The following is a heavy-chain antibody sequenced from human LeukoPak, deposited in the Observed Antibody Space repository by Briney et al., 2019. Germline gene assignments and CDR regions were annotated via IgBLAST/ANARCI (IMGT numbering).Heavy chain of an antibody. CDR3: AKDSSSGSSYYFHGMDV. CDR2: TSYDGGNT. J-gene: IGHJ6*02. D-gene: IGHD3-10*01. Sequence: PGGSLRLSCAASGFTFSAYGMHWVRQAPGKGLEWLAVTSYDGGNTYYTASVKGRFTISRDNSNNTLDLQMNSLRAEDTAVYYCAKDSSSGSSYYFHGMDVWGQGTTVIVSS. CDR1: GFTFSAYG. V-gene: IGHV3-30*18.